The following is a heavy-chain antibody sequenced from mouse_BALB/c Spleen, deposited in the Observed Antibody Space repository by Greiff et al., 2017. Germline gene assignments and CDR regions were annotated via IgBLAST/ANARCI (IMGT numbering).Heavy chain of an antibody. V-gene: IGHV1-84*02. D-gene: IGHD2-10*02. CDR2: IYPGSGNT. J-gene: IGHJ3*01. CDR3: AREYGNPRGFAY. Sequence: QVQLQQSGAELVRPGASVKISCKASGYTFTDYYINWVKQKPGQGLEWIGWIYPGSGNTKYNEKFKGKATLTVDTSSSTAYMQLSSLTSEDTAVYFCAREYGNPRGFAYWGQGTLVTVSA. CDR1: GYTFTDYY.